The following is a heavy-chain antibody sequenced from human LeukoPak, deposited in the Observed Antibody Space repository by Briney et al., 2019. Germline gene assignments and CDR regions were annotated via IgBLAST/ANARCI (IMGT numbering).Heavy chain of an antibody. D-gene: IGHD3-10*02. V-gene: IGHV4-34*08. CDR1: GGTFNLYY. Sequence: SETLSLTCAVYGGTFNLYYWSCIRQPPGKGLEWIGEINHSGSRNYNPSLKSRVTISVDTSKNQFSLKLSSVTAADTAVYYCAELGITMIGGVWGKGTTVTISS. J-gene: IGHJ6*04. CDR3: AELGITMIGGV. CDR2: INHSGSR.